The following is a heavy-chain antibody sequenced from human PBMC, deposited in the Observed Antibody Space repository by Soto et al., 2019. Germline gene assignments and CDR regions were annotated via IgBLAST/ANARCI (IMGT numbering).Heavy chain of an antibody. CDR3: ARDYYDSSGYLAPLDY. J-gene: IGHJ4*02. Sequence: PGGSLRLSCAASEFTFSSYSMNWVRQAPGKGLEWVSSISSSSSYIYYADSVKGRFTISRDNAKNSLYLQMNSLRAEDTAVYYCARDYYDSSGYLAPLDYWGQGTLVTVSS. D-gene: IGHD3-22*01. CDR2: ISSSSSYI. V-gene: IGHV3-21*01. CDR1: EFTFSSYS.